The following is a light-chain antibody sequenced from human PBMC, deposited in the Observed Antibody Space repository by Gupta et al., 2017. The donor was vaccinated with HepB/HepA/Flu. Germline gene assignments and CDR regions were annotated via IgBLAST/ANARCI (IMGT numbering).Light chain of an antibody. V-gene: IGLV1-44*01. J-gene: IGLJ2*01. Sequence: QSVLTQPPSASGTPGQRVTISCSGSNSNIGSNTVNWYQQLPGTAPKLLIYTNNQRPSGVPDRFSGSKSGTSASLAISGLQSEDEADYYCAAWDDSLNGLVFGGWTKLTVL. CDR1: NSNIGSNT. CDR2: TNN. CDR3: AAWDDSLNGLV.